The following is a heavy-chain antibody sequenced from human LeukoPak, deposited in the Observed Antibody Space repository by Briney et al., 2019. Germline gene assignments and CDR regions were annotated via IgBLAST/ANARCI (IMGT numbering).Heavy chain of an antibody. CDR2: IIPIFGTA. D-gene: IGHD6-13*01. CDR3: AKDMGNSSPPPYYFDY. CDR1: GGTFSSYA. Sequence: GSSVKVSCKASGGTFSSYAISWVRQAPGQGLEWMGGIIPIFGTANYAQKFQGRVTITADESTSTAYMELSSLRSEDTAVYYCAKDMGNSSPPPYYFDYWGQGTLVTVSS. J-gene: IGHJ4*02. V-gene: IGHV1-69*01.